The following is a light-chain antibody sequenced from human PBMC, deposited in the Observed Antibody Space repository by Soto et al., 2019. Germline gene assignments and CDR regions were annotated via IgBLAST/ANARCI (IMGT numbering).Light chain of an antibody. V-gene: IGLV1-44*01. Sequence: QSVLTQPPSASGTPGQRVTISCSGSSSNIGSNTVNWYQQLPGTAPKLLIHANNQRPSGVPDRFSGSKSGTSASLAISWLQSEEADYYCAAWDDCLNGYVFGTGTKLTVL. CDR1: SSNIGSNT. J-gene: IGLJ1*01. CDR2: ANN. CDR3: AAWDDCLNGYV.